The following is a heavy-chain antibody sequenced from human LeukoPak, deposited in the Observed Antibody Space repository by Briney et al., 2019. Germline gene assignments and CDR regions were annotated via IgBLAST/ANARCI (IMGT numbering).Heavy chain of an antibody. CDR2: ISWNSGTI. CDR3: AKDIAPAVFYYMDV. J-gene: IGHJ6*03. CDR1: GVRFDGYA. Sequence: GGSLRLSCAASGVRFDGYAMHWVRQAPGKGLEWVSGISWNSGTIAYADSVKGRFTISRDDAKNSLYLQMNSLRAEDTALYYCAKDIAPAVFYYMDVWGKGTTVIVSS. V-gene: IGHV3-9*01.